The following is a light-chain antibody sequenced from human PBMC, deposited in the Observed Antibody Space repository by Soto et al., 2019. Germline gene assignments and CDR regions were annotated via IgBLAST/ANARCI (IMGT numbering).Light chain of an antibody. J-gene: IGKJ2*01. V-gene: IGKV3-20*01. CDR3: QQYSSSPYT. Sequence: EVVLTQSPATLSLSPGERATLSCRANQSVSANYLAWYQQKPGQAPRLLIYGASSRATGIPDRFSGSGSGTDLTLTISRLEPEDFAVYYCQQYSSSPYTFGQGTKLEIK. CDR2: GAS. CDR1: QSVSANY.